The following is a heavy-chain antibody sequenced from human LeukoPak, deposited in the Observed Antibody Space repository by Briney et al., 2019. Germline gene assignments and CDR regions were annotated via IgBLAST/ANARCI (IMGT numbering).Heavy chain of an antibody. D-gene: IGHD2-21*02. V-gene: IGHV1-18*01. CDR3: ARGVVVTASQVVDY. J-gene: IGHJ4*02. CDR2: ISAYNGNT. CDR1: GYTFTSYG. Sequence: GASVTLSCKASGYTFTSYGISWVRQAPGQGLEWMGWISAYNGNTNYAQKLQGRFTMTTDTSTSTAYMELRSRRSDDTAVYYCARGVVVTASQVVDYRGQGTLVTVSS.